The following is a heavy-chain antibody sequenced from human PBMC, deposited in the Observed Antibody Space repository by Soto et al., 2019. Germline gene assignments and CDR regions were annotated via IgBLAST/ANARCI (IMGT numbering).Heavy chain of an antibody. V-gene: IGHV3-30-3*01. CDR1: GFAFSHYA. D-gene: IGHD3-22*01. CDR3: ARDCDDSTAYYNYYYFGMDV. J-gene: IGHJ6*01. CDR2: ISYDGSNK. Sequence: GGSLRLSCAASGFAFSHYAMYWVRQAPGKGLEWVAVISYDGSNKYYADSVKGRFTISRDNSKNTLFLQMNRLGAEDTALYYCARDCDDSTAYYNYYYFGMDVWGQGTTVTVSS.